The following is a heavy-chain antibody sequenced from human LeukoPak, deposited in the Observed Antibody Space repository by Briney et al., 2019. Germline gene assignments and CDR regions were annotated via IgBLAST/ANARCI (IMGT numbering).Heavy chain of an antibody. J-gene: IGHJ4*02. D-gene: IGHD3-22*01. CDR3: TTDERYPWLFDLY. V-gene: IGHV3-15*07. CDR1: GFTFSNAW. Sequence: GGSLRLSCAASGFTFSNAWMNWVRQALGKGLEWVGRIKSKTDGGTTDYAAPVKGRFTISRDDSKNTLYLQMNGLKTEDTAVYYCTTDERYPWLFDLYWGQGTLVTDSS. CDR2: IKSKTDGGTT.